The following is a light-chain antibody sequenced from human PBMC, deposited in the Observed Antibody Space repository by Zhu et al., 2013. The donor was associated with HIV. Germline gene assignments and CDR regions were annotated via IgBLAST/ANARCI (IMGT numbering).Light chain of an antibody. CDR2: GAS. Sequence: EIVMTQSPATLSVSPGETATLSCRASQSVSSNLAWYQQKPGQAPRLLIYGASTRATGIPARFSGSGSGTEFTLAISSLQSEDFAVYYCQQYHNWPPSTFGQGTKLEIK. V-gene: IGKV3-15*01. J-gene: IGKJ2*02. CDR3: QQYHNWPPST. CDR1: QSVSSN.